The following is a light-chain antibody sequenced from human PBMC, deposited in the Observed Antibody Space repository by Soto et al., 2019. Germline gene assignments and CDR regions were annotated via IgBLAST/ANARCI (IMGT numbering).Light chain of an antibody. J-gene: IGKJ4*01. CDR1: QDISNY. CDR3: QQYDNLPLT. CDR2: DAS. V-gene: IGKV1-33*01. Sequence: DIQMTQSPSSLSASVGDRVTITCQASQDISNYLNWYQQKPGKAPKLLIYDASNLETGVPSRFTGSGSGTDFTVTISSLQPEDIATYYCQQYDNLPLTFCGGANVDIK.